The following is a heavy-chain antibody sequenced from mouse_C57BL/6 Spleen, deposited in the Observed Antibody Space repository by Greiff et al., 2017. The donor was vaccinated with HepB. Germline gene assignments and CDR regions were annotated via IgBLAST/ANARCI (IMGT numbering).Heavy chain of an antibody. CDR1: DSEVFPIAY. J-gene: IGHJ1*03. CDR2: ILPSIGRT. D-gene: IGHD2-4*01. V-gene: IGHV15-2*01. Sequence: QVQLQQSGSELRSPGSSVKLSCKDFDSEVFPIAYMSWVRQKPGHGFEWIGGILPSIGRTSYGEKFEDKATLDADTLSNTAYLELNSLTSEDSAIYYCARRGDYDGWYFDVWGTGTTVTVSS. CDR3: ARRGDYDGWYFDV.